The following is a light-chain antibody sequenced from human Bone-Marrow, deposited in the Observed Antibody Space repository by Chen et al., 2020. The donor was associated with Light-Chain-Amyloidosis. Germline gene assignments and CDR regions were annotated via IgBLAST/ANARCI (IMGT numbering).Light chain of an antibody. V-gene: IGLV3-21*02. CDR1: NIGSTS. CDR3: QVWDRSSDRPV. CDR2: DDS. Sequence: SYVLTPPSSVSVAPGQTATNACGGNNIGSTSVHWYQQTPGQAPLLVVYDDSDRPSGIPERLSGSNSGNTATLTISRVEAGDEADYYCQVWDRSSDRPVFGGVTKLTVL. J-gene: IGLJ3*02.